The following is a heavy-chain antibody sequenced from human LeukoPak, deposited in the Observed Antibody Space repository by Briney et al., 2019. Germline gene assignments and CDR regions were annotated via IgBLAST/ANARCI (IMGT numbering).Heavy chain of an antibody. D-gene: IGHD3-16*02. CDR1: GFTFSSYS. V-gene: IGHV3-21*01. CDR2: ISSSSSYI. J-gene: IGHJ3*02. Sequence: GGSLRLFCAASGFTFSSYSMNWVRQAPGKGLEWVSSISSSSSYIYYADSVKGRFTISRDNAKNSLYLQMNSLRAEDTAVYYCASRIMITFGGVIVDDAFDIWGQGTMVTVSS. CDR3: ASRIMITFGGVIVDDAFDI.